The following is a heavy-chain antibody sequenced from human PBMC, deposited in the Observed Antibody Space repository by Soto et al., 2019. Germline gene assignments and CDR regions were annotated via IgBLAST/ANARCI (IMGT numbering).Heavy chain of an antibody. D-gene: IGHD6-19*01. CDR2: IYHGGTT. J-gene: IGHJ4*01. CDR1: GGSISSYY. Sequence: SETLSLTCTVSGGSISSYYWSWIRQPPGKGPEWIASIYHGGTTFYNPSLKSRITISVDTSNNQFSLKLTSVTAADTAVYYCARVHVMVVAGSTFDYWGHGTLVTVSS. CDR3: ARVHVMVVAGSTFDY. V-gene: IGHV4-59*08.